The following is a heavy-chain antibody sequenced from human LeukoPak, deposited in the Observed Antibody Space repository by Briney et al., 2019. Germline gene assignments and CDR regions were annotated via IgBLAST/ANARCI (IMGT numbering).Heavy chain of an antibody. J-gene: IGHJ4*02. Sequence: GASVKVSCKASGYTFTGYYMHWVRQAPGQGLEWMGWINPNSGGTNYAQKFQGRVTMTRDTSISTAYMELSRLRSDDTAVYYCAREGSLAVADIDYWGQGTLVTVSS. CDR2: INPNSGGT. CDR1: GYTFTGYY. CDR3: AREGSLAVADIDY. D-gene: IGHD6-19*01. V-gene: IGHV1-2*02.